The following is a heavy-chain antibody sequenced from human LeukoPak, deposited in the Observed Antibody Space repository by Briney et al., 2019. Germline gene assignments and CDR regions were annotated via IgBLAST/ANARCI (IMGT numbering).Heavy chain of an antibody. Sequence: GASVKVSCKVSGFTLTELSMHWVRQAPGKGLEWMGGFDPEGGETIYAQKFQGRVTMTEDTSTDTAYMELSSLRSEDTAVYYCATALPKRMIVVVIFDYWGQGTLVTVSS. V-gene: IGHV1-24*01. D-gene: IGHD3-22*01. CDR3: ATALPKRMIVVVIFDY. CDR2: FDPEGGET. CDR1: GFTLTELS. J-gene: IGHJ4*02.